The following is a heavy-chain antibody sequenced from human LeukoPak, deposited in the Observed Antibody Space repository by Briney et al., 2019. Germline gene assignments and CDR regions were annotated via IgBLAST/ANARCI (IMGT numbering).Heavy chain of an antibody. D-gene: IGHD6-13*01. V-gene: IGHV4-61*08. J-gene: IGHJ4*02. CDR2: IYYSGST. CDR1: GGSISSGGYY. CDR3: ARVGRIAAAGTCCYFDY. Sequence: KTSETLSLTCTVSGGSISSGGYYWSWIRQPPGKGLEWIGYIYYSGSTNYNPSLKSRVTISVDTSKNQFSLKLSSVTAADTAVYYCARVGRIAAAGTCCYFDYWGQGTLVTVSS.